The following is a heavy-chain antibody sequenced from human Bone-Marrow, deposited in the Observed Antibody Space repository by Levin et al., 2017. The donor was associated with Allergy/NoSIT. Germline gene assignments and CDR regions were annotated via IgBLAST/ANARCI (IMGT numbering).Heavy chain of an antibody. D-gene: IGHD1/OR15-1a*01. Sequence: SGPTLVKPTQTLTLTCTFSGFSLRSSGMGVGWIRQPPGKALDWLALIYLDDDKRYNPSLKSRTTITKDTSKTQVVLTMTYMNTVDTATYYCAHRPPGRYNWNNNWFDPWGQGTLVIVSS. CDR1: GFSLRSSGMG. CDR3: AHRPPGRYNWNNNWFDP. CDR2: IYLDDDK. J-gene: IGHJ5*02. V-gene: IGHV2-5*02.